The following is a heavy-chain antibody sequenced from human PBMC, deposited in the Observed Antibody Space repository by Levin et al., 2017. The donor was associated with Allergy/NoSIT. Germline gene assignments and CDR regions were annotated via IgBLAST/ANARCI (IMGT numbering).Heavy chain of an antibody. V-gene: IGHV3-15*01. Sequence: PGGSLRLSCAASGFTFSNAWMSWVRQAPGKGLEWVGRIKSKTDGGTTDYAAPVKGRFTISRDDSKNTLYLQMNSLKTEDTAVYYCNSLVIGGQWLLPYYERDKGTGRDAFDIWGQGTMVTVSS. J-gene: IGHJ3*02. CDR1: GFTFSNAW. CDR2: IKSKTDGGTT. CDR3: NSLVIGGQWLLPYYERDKGTGRDAFDI. D-gene: IGHD6-19*01.